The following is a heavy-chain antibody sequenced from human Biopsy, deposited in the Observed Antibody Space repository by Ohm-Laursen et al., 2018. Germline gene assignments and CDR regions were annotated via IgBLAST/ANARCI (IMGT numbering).Heavy chain of an antibody. Sequence: SVKVSCKASGDAFLGYYLHWVRQAPGQGLEWMGSIYPNSGDTDFAQKFRGRVSMTRDTSVSTAYLELSSLRSDDTAIYYCARDLLEWSLPSWGQGTLVTVSS. D-gene: IGHD3-3*01. J-gene: IGHJ4*02. V-gene: IGHV1-2*02. CDR3: ARDLLEWSLPS. CDR2: IYPNSGDT. CDR1: GDAFLGYY.